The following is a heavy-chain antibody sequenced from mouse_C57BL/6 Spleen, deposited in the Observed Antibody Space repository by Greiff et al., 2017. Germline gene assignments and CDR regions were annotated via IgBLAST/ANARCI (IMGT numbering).Heavy chain of an antibody. V-gene: IGHV1-61*01. D-gene: IGHD4-1*01. CDR2: IYPSDSET. J-gene: IGHJ4*01. CDR3: ARSGLGPYYYAMDY. Sequence: QVHVKQPGAELVRPGSSVKLSCKASGYTFTSYWMDWVKQRPGQGLEWIGNIYPSDSETHYNQKFKDKATLTVDKSSSTAYMQLSSLTSEDSAVYYCARSGLGPYYYAMDYWGQGTSVTVSS. CDR1: GYTFTSYW.